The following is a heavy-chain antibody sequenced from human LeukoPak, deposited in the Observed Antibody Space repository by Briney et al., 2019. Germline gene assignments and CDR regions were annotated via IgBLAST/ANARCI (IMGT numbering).Heavy chain of an antibody. CDR3: AKRGGSGYHDAFDI. CDR2: ISGSGTTT. CDR1: GFTFSSYA. Sequence: GGSLRLSCAASGFTFSSYAMSWVRQAPGKGLEWVSGISGSGTTTYYADSVKGRFTISRDNSKNTLYLQMNSLRAEDTAVYYCAKRGGSGYHDAFDIWGQGTMVTVSS. V-gene: IGHV3-23*01. J-gene: IGHJ3*02. D-gene: IGHD3-22*01.